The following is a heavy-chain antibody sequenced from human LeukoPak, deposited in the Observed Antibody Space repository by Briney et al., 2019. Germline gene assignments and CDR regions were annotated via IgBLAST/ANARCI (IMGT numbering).Heavy chain of an antibody. D-gene: IGHD1-26*01. Sequence: SETLSLTCAVYGGSFSGYYWSWIRQPPGKGLEWIGEINHSRSTNYNPSLKSRVTISVDTSKNQFSLKLSSVTAADTAVYYCARRLKRGSYYPLDYWGQGTLVTVSS. CDR1: GGSFSGYY. V-gene: IGHV4-34*01. CDR3: ARRLKRGSYYPLDY. J-gene: IGHJ4*02. CDR2: INHSRST.